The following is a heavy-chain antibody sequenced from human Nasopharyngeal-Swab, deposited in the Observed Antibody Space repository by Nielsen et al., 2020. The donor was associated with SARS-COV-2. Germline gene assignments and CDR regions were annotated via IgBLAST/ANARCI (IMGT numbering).Heavy chain of an antibody. CDR3: AREDTDYYDSSGYLEY. CDR1: GFPFSDYY. CDR2: ISSSGSTI. Sequence: LSLTCAASGFPFSDYYMSWIRPAPGKGLEWVSYISSSGSTIYYADSVKRRFTISRDNAKNSLYLQMNSLRAEDTAVYYCAREDTDYYDSSGYLEYWGKGNLVNVSS. J-gene: IGHJ4*02. D-gene: IGHD3-22*01. V-gene: IGHV3-11*01.